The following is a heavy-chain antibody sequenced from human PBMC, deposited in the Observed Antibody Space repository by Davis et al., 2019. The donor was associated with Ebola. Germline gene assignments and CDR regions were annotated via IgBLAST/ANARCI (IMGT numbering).Heavy chain of an antibody. CDR2: NSHSGST. J-gene: IGHJ6*02. D-gene: IGHD2-21*01. Sequence: MPSETLSSTGAVLGASFSGYYWSWIRQPRGRGLEGNGENSHSGSTNNNPSLKSRVTISVDTSKNQFSLRLSSVTAADTAMYYCARFPVMVGYYYYGMDVWGQGTTVTVSS. V-gene: IGHV4-34*01. CDR3: ARFPVMVGYYYYGMDV. CDR1: GASFSGYY.